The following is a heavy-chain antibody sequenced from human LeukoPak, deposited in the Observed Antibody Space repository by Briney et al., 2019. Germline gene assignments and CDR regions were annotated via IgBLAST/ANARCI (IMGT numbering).Heavy chain of an antibody. D-gene: IGHD1-26*01. V-gene: IGHV3-30*02. CDR1: GFTFSSYG. CDR2: IRYDGSNK. Sequence: PGGSLRLSCAASGFTFSSYGMHWVRQAPGKGLEWVAFIRYDGSNKYYADSVKGRFTISRDNSKNTLYLQMNSLRAEDTAVYYCAKESKGVGATFMYTELGMVHWGQGTLVTVSS. J-gene: IGHJ4*02. CDR3: AKESKGVGATFMYTELGMVH.